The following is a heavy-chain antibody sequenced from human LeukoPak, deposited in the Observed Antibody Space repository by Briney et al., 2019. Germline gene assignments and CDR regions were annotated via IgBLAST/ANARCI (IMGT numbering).Heavy chain of an antibody. CDR3: ARARGLVVVTAGY. J-gene: IGHJ4*02. CDR1: GYTFTGYY. CDR2: INPNSGGT. V-gene: IGHV1-2*02. D-gene: IGHD2-21*02. Sequence: WASVNVSCKASGYTFTGYYMHWVRQAPGQGLEWMGWINPNSGGTNYAQKFQGRVTMTRDTSISTAYMELSRLRSDDTAVYYCARARGLVVVTAGYWGQGTLVTVSS.